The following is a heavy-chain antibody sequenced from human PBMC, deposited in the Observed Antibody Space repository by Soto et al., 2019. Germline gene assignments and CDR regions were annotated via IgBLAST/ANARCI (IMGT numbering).Heavy chain of an antibody. D-gene: IGHD4-17*01. V-gene: IGHV3-9*01. CDR2: ISWNSDST. CDR3: ARTTWGYGEPLDS. Sequence: EVHLVESGGGVAQPGRSLRLYCATSGFTFDDYAMHWVRHAPGKGLEWVSGISWNSDSTGYADSVKGRFTISRDNAKKSLFLQMNSLRSEDTAFYFCARTTWGYGEPLDSWGQGTLVTVSS. J-gene: IGHJ4*02. CDR1: GFTFDDYA.